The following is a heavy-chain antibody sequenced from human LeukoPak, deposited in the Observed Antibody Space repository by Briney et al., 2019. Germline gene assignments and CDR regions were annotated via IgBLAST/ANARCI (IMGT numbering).Heavy chain of an antibody. CDR1: GGSISSYY. CDR3: ARGRGGSYSYDY. D-gene: IGHD2-15*01. Sequence: SETLSLTCIVSGGSISSYYWSWIRQPPGKGLEWIGYIYYSGSTNYNPSLKSRVTISVDTSKNQFSLKLSSVTAADTAVYYCARGRGGSYSYDYWGQGTLVTVSS. CDR2: IYYSGST. V-gene: IGHV4-59*01. J-gene: IGHJ4*02.